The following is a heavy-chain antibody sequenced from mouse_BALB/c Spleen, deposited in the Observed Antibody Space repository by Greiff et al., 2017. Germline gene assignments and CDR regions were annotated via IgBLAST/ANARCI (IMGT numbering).Heavy chain of an antibody. CDR1: GYTFSSYW. CDR3: ARGEDDYDVYYAMDY. J-gene: IGHJ4*01. CDR2: ILPGSGST. D-gene: IGHD2-4*01. Sequence: QVQLQQSGAELMKPGASVKISCKATGYTFSSYWIEWVKQRPGHGLEWIGEILPGSGSTNYNEKFKGKATFTADTSSNTAYMQLSSLTSEDSAVYYCARGEDDYDVYYAMDYWGQGTSVTVSS. V-gene: IGHV1-9*01.